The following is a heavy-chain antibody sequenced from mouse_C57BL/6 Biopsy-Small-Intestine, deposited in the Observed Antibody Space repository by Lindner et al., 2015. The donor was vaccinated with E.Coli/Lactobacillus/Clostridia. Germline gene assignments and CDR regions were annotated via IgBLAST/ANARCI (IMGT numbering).Heavy chain of an antibody. V-gene: IGHV1-54*01. CDR2: INPGSGGT. J-gene: IGHJ4*01. CDR1: GYAFTNYL. Sequence: VQLQESGAELVRPGTSVKVSCKASGYAFTNYLIEWVKQRPGQGLEWIGVINPGSGGTNYNEKFKGKATLTADKSSSTAYMQLSSLTSEDSAVYFCAREGSYGNYEAMDYWGQGTSVTVSS. CDR3: AREGSYGNYEAMDY. D-gene: IGHD2-1*01.